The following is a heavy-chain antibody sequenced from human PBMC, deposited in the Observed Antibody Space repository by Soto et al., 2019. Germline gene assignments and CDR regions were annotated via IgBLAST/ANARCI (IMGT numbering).Heavy chain of an antibody. Sequence: GASVKVSCKVSGYTLTELSMHWVRQAPGQGLEWMGGIIPTFRKTNYAQRFQGRITLTADESMTTTYMELSSLTSEDTAVYYCARDTREITMVRGGIPHYLYHMDVWGQGTTVTVSS. CDR1: GYTLTELS. J-gene: IGHJ6*02. V-gene: IGHV1-24*01. CDR2: IIPTFRKT. CDR3: ARDTREITMVRGGIPHYLYHMDV. D-gene: IGHD3-10*01.